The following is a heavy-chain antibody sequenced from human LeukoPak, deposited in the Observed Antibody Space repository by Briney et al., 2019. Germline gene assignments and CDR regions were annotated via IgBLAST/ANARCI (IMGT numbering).Heavy chain of an antibody. V-gene: IGHV4-59*01. J-gene: IGHJ5*02. CDR2: IHFSGST. CDR3: TGALWGPYNWLDP. CDR1: GASISSFY. D-gene: IGHD2-21*01. Sequence: PSETLSLTCTVPGASISSFYWSWIRQPPGKGLEWIGNIHFSGSTNYNPSLKSRLTMSVDTSKNQFSLELSSVTTADTAVYYCTGALWGPYNWLDPWGQGTLVTVSS.